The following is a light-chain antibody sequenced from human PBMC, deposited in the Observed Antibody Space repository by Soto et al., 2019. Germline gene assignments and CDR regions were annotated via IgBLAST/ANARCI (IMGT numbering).Light chain of an antibody. CDR3: QYYDESMWT. Sequence: EIVLTHSPGTLSLSPWEVATLSCRASQSVVTSYLAWYQQKYGQSPRLLIYGALYRAPGIPDRFSGSGSGTDFTLSINRLEPEDFAVYYCQYYDESMWTFGQGTKVDIK. V-gene: IGKV3-20*01. CDR2: GAL. CDR1: QSVVTSY. J-gene: IGKJ1*01.